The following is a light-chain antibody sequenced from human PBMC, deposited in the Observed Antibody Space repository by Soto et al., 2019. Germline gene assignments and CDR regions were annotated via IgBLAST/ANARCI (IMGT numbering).Light chain of an antibody. J-gene: IGLJ7*01. CDR3: CSYEGSRAV. CDR2: EVS. V-gene: IGLV2-23*02. CDR1: SSDVGSHNL. Sequence: QSALTQPASVSGSPGQSITISCTGTSSDVGSHNLVSWYQQHPGQAPKLMIYEVSKRPLGVSARFSASKAGNTASLTISGLQAEDEADYFCCSYEGSRAVFGGGTQLAVL.